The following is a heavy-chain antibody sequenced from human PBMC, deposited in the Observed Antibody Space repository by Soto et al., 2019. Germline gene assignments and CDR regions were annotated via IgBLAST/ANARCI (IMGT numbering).Heavy chain of an antibody. V-gene: IGHV3-33*01. CDR1: GCTFSSYG. D-gene: IGHD5-12*01. J-gene: IGHJ4*02. CDR2: IWYDGSNK. Sequence: QVQLVESGGGVVQPGRSLRLSCAASGCTFSSYGMHWVRQAPGKGLEWVAVIWYDGSNKYYADSVKGRFTISRDNSKNTLYLQMNSLRAEDTAVYYCARASRDGYNFDYWGQGTLVTVSS. CDR3: ARASRDGYNFDY.